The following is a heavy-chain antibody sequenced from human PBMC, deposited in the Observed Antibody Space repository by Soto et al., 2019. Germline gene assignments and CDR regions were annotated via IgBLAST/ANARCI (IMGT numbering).Heavy chain of an antibody. D-gene: IGHD6-13*01. CDR1: GFTLSSYG. CDR2: ISPDENNK. Sequence: QVQLVESGGGVVQPGRSLRLSCVASGFTLSSYGMHWVRRAPGKGLEWVAVISPDENNKYYADSVKGRFTLSRDNSKNTLYVQMNSLRAEDTAVYYCAKDARGSSSWHLHYWGQGTLVTVSS. CDR3: AKDARGSSSWHLHY. V-gene: IGHV3-30*18. J-gene: IGHJ4*02.